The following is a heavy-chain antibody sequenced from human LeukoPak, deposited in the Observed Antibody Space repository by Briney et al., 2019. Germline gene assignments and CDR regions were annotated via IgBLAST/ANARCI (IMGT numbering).Heavy chain of an antibody. CDR1: GFTFSSYG. CDR2: IRYDGSNK. J-gene: IGHJ4*02. CDR3: ARAYCSGGSCYSGYFDY. V-gene: IGHV3-30*02. Sequence: GGSLRLSCAASGFTFSSYGMHWVRQAPGKGLEWVAFIRYDGSNKYYADSVKGRFTISRDNSKNTLYLQMNSLRAEDTAVYYCARAYCSGGSCYSGYFDYWGQGTLVTVSS. D-gene: IGHD2-15*01.